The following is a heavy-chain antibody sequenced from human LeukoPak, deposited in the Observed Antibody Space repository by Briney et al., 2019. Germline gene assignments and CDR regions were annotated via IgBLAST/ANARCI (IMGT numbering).Heavy chain of an antibody. CDR1: GYTLTELS. D-gene: IGHD4-23*01. V-gene: IGHV1-24*01. Sequence: GASVKVSCKVSGYTLTELSMLWVRQAPGKGLEWMGGFDPEDGETIYAQKFQGRVTMTEDTSTDTAYMELSSLRSEDTAVYYCATDLLADYGGKERYWGQGTLVTVSS. CDR3: ATDLLADYGGKERY. J-gene: IGHJ4*02. CDR2: FDPEDGET.